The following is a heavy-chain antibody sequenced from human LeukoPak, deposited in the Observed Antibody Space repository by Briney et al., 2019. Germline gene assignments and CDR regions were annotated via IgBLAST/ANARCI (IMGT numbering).Heavy chain of an antibody. CDR3: ARDCSSTSCQLIFDY. D-gene: IGHD2-2*01. Sequence: PGGSLRLSCAASGFTFSSYGMHWVRQAPGKGLEWVAVISYDGSNKYYADSVKGRFAISRDNSKNTLYLQMNSLRAEDTAVYYCARDCSSTSCQLIFDYWGQGTLVTVSS. CDR2: ISYDGSNK. J-gene: IGHJ4*02. V-gene: IGHV3-30*03. CDR1: GFTFSSYG.